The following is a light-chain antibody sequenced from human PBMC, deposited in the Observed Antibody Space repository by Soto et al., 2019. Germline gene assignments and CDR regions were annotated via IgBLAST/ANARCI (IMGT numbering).Light chain of an antibody. CDR2: GAS. J-gene: IGKJ5*01. CDR3: QQRSNLPPT. V-gene: IGKV3D-15*01. Sequence: EIVMTQSPATLSVSPGERATLSCRASQSVNIHLAWYQQKPGQAPRLLIYGASARATGIPAKFSGSGSGTEFTLTISSLEPEDFAVYYCQQRSNLPPTFGQGTRLEI. CDR1: QSVNIH.